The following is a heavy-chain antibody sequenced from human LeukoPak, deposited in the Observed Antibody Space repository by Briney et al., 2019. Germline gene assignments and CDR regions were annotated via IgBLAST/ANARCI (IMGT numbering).Heavy chain of an antibody. V-gene: IGHV3-30*18. Sequence: GGSLRPSCAASGFTFSSYGTHWVRQAPGKGLEWVAVISYDGSNKYYADSVKGRFTISRDNSKNTLYLQMNSLRAEDTAVYYCAKDLYDSNPFDYWGQGTLVTVSS. D-gene: IGHD3-22*01. J-gene: IGHJ4*02. CDR3: AKDLYDSNPFDY. CDR1: GFTFSSYG. CDR2: ISYDGSNK.